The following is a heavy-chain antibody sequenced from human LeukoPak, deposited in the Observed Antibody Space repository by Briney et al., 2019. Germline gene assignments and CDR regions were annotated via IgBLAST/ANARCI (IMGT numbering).Heavy chain of an antibody. Sequence: SETLSLTCTVSGGSTSNDYWNWIRQPAGEGLEWIGRIYTSGSTNYNPSLKSRVTMSVDTSKNQFSLKLSSVTAADAAVYYCASRTVTPGGFDYWGQGTLVTVSS. CDR2: IYTSGST. J-gene: IGHJ4*02. D-gene: IGHD4-17*01. CDR3: ASRTVTPGGFDY. V-gene: IGHV4-4*07. CDR1: GGSTSNDY.